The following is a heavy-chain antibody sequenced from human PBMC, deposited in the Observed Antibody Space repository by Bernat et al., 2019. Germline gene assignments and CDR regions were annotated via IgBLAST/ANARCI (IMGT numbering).Heavy chain of an antibody. Sequence: EVQLVESGGGLVQPGGSLRLSCAASGFTFSSYEMNWVRQAPGKGLEWVSYISSSGSTIYYADSVKGRFTISRDNAKNSLYLQMNSLRAEDTALYYCAKEAAAGTDHYYYYGMDVWGQGTTVTVSS. D-gene: IGHD6-13*01. CDR2: ISSSGSTI. V-gene: IGHV3-48*03. CDR1: GFTFSSYE. CDR3: AKEAAAGTDHYYYYGMDV. J-gene: IGHJ6*02.